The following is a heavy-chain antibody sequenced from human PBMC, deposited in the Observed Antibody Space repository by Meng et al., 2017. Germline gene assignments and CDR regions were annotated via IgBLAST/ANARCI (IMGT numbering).Heavy chain of an antibody. V-gene: IGHV1-3*01. D-gene: IGHD3-10*01. CDR1: GYTFTSYA. J-gene: IGHJ3*02. CDR2: INAGNGNT. Sequence: QVQLVQSGAEVKKPGASVNVSCKASGYTFTSYAMHWVRRAPGQRLEWMGWINAGNGNTKYSQKFQGRVTITRDTSASTAYMELSSLRAEDTAVYYCVPTIGSGTHAGAFDIWGQGTMVTVSS. CDR3: VPTIGSGTHAGAFDI.